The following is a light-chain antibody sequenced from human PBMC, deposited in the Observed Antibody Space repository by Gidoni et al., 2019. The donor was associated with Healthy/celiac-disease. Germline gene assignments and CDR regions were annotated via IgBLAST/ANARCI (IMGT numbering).Light chain of an antibody. V-gene: IGLV2-14*01. Sequence: QSSLTQPASVSGSPGQSITISCTGTSSDVGGYNYVSWYQQHTGKAPKLMIYEVSNRPSGVSNSFSGSKSGNTASLTISGLQDEDEADYYCSSYTSSSTEVFGTGTKVTVL. CDR3: SSYTSSSTEV. J-gene: IGLJ1*01. CDR1: SSDVGGYNY. CDR2: EVS.